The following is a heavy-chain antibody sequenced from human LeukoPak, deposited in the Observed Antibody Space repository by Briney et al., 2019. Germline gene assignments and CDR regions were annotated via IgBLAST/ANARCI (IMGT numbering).Heavy chain of an antibody. J-gene: IGHJ6*02. V-gene: IGHV3-30*18. Sequence: GRSLRLSCAASGFTFSSYGMHWVRQAPGKGLEWVAVISYDGSNKYYADSVKGRFTTSRDNSKNTLYLQMNSLRAEDTAVYYCAKERVYYYGSGSYYNVRVNGMDVWGQGTTVTVSS. D-gene: IGHD3-10*01. CDR2: ISYDGSNK. CDR1: GFTFSSYG. CDR3: AKERVYYYGSGSYYNVRVNGMDV.